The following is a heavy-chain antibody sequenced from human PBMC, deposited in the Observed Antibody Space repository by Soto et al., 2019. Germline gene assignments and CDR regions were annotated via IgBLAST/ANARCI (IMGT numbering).Heavy chain of an antibody. CDR1: GFTFSFYT. D-gene: IGHD2-15*01. Sequence: EVQLMESGGGLVKPGESLRLSCAASGFTFSFYTMDWVRQAPGKGLEWVSSITRDSAYIYYADSVKGRFTISRDNAKNSLYLQMNSLRADDTAVYYCAKARIEPYCSGGRCTPPDYWGQGTLVTVSS. J-gene: IGHJ4*02. CDR3: AKARIEPYCSGGRCTPPDY. V-gene: IGHV3-21*01. CDR2: ITRDSAYI.